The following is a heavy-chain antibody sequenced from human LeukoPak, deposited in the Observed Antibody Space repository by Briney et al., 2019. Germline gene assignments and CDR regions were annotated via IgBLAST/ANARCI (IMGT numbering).Heavy chain of an antibody. CDR2: ISSNGVST. V-gene: IGHV3-64*01. Sequence: GGSLRLSCAASGFSFSSYAMHWVRQAPGKGLEYVSAISSNGVSTWYANSVQGRFTISRDNSKNMLYLQMGSLRPEDTAVYYCAKDSGVERWLQLPSGGIDYWGQGTLVTVSS. CDR3: AKDSGVERWLQLPSGGIDY. CDR1: GFSFSSYA. D-gene: IGHD5-24*01. J-gene: IGHJ4*02.